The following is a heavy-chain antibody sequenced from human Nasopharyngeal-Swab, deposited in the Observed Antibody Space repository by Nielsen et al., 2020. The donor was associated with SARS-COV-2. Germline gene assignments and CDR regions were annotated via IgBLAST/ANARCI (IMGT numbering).Heavy chain of an antibody. Sequence: PGKGLEWIGEINHSGSTNYNPSLKSRVTISVDTSKNQFSLKLSSVTAADTAVYYCARVGETIFGVVIRNYYGMDVWGQGTTVTVSS. CDR3: ARVGETIFGVVIRNYYGMDV. V-gene: IGHV4-34*01. CDR2: INHSGST. J-gene: IGHJ6*02. D-gene: IGHD3-3*01.